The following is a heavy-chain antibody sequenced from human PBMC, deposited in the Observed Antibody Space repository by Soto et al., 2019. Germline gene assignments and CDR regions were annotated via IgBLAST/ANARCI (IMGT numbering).Heavy chain of an antibody. D-gene: IGHD6-13*01. J-gene: IGHJ6*02. CDR1: GFTFSSYG. Sequence: QVQLVESGGGVVQPGRSLRLSCAASGFTFSSYGMHWVRQAPGKGLEWVAVIWYDGSNKYYADSVKGRFTISRDNAKNTQYLQMNSRRAEDTAVYYCAREGIAAAGTIGYYDYGMDVWGQGTTVTVSS. CDR2: IWYDGSNK. V-gene: IGHV3-33*01. CDR3: AREGIAAAGTIGYYDYGMDV.